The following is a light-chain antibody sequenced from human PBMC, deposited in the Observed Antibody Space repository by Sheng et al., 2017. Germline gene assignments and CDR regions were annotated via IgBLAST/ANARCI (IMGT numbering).Light chain of an antibody. CDR1: QSISSY. Sequence: EIVLTQSPATLSLSPGERATLSCRASQSISSYLAWYQQKPGQAPRLLIYDASNRATGIPARFSGSGSGTDFTLTISSLEPEDFAVYYCQHRITWPLSFGGGTKVEI. J-gene: IGKJ4*01. CDR2: DAS. V-gene: IGKV3-11*01. CDR3: QHRITWPLS.